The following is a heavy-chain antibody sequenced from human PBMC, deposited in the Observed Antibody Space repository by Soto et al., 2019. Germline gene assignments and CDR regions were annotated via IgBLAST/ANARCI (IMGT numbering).Heavy chain of an antibody. J-gene: IGHJ6*02. CDR1: GYTFTSYY. CDR3: ASSPAYGSSWYGIPPDLSHGMDV. CDR2: INPRGGIT. D-gene: IGHD6-13*01. V-gene: IGHV1-46*01. Sequence: ASVKVSCKASGYTFTSYYIHWVRQAPGQGLEWMGIINPRGGITTYVQKFQGRLTMTGDTSTSTVYMELSSLTSEDTAMYHCASSPAYGSSWYGIPPDLSHGMDVWGQGTTVTVSS.